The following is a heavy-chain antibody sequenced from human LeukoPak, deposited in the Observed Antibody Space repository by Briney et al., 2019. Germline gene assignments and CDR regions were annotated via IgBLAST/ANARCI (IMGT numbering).Heavy chain of an antibody. V-gene: IGHV3-23*01. CDR1: GFIFSSFA. Sequence: GGSLRLSCAASGFIFSSFAMSWVRQAAGKGLEWVSGISDSGGSTDYADSVKGRFTISRDNSKNTLYLQLNSLRAEDTAIYYCARRKSMYSSRQGSNFDYWGQGTLVTVSS. J-gene: IGHJ4*02. CDR2: ISDSGGST. D-gene: IGHD6-13*01. CDR3: ARRKSMYSSRQGSNFDY.